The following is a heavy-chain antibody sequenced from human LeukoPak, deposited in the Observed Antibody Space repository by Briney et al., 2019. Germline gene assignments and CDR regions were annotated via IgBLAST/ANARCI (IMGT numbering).Heavy chain of an antibody. V-gene: IGHV4-61*02. CDR1: GGSISSGTYY. CDR3: ARGGSSGWYFQYYYYYYMDV. D-gene: IGHD6-19*01. Sequence: SETLSLTCTVSGGSISSGTYYWSWIRQPAGKGLEWIGRLYTSGSTNYNPSLKSRVTISVDTSKNQFSLKLSSVTAADTAMYYCARGGSSGWYFQYYYYYYMDVWGKGTTVTISS. CDR2: LYTSGST. J-gene: IGHJ6*03.